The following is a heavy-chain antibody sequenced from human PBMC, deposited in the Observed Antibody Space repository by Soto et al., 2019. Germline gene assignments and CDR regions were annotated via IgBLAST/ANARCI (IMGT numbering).Heavy chain of an antibody. J-gene: IGHJ4*02. CDR1: GFTFSNAW. CDR3: TTDLGGYYYGSGSPEYGFDY. D-gene: IGHD3-10*01. Sequence: GGSLRLSCAASGFTFSNAWMSWVRQAPGKGLEWVGRIKSKTDGGTTDHAAPVKGRFTISRDDSKNTLYRQMNSLKTEDTAVYYCTTDLGGYYYGSGSPEYGFDYWGQGTLVTVSS. V-gene: IGHV3-15*01. CDR2: IKSKTDGGTT.